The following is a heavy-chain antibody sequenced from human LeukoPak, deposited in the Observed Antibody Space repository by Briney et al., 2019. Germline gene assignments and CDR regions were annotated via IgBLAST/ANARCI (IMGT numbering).Heavy chain of an antibody. CDR1: GGTFSSYA. CDR3: ARVKGSGSDYYYYYYMDV. D-gene: IGHD3-10*01. J-gene: IGHJ6*03. CDR2: IIPIFGTA. V-gene: IGHV1-69*13. Sequence: SVKVSCEASGGTFSSYAISWVRQAPGQGLGWMGGIIPIFGTANYAQKFQGRVTITADESTSTAYMELSSLRSEDTAVYYCARVKGSGSDYYYYYYMDVWGKGTTVTVSS.